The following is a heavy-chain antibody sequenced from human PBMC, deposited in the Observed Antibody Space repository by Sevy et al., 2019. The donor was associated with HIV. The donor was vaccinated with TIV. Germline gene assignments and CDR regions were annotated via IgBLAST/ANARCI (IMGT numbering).Heavy chain of an antibody. CDR1: GFTFRSYS. V-gene: IGHV3-21*01. D-gene: IGHD3-10*01. CDR2: ISDDSRYI. J-gene: IGHJ6*02. CDR3: ARQYYYGSGRIFYYGMDV. Sequence: GGSLRLSCAASGFTFRSYSMNWVRQAPGKGLEWLSSISDDSRYIYYSDSVKGRFTISRDNAKKTLFLQMNSLRAEDTAVYYCARQYYYGSGRIFYYGMDVWGQGTTVTVSS.